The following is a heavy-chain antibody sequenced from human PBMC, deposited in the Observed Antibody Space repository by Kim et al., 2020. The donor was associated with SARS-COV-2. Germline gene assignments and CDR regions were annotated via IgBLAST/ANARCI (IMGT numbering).Heavy chain of an antibody. CDR1: GGSISSGGYY. J-gene: IGHJ6*02. V-gene: IGHV4-31*03. Sequence: SETLSLTCTVSGGSISSGGYYWSWIRQHPGKGLEWIGYIYYSGSTYYNPSLKSRVTISVDTSKNQFSLKLSSVTAADTAVYYCARAPSITMIVIGMDVWGQGTTVTVSS. CDR3: ARAPSITMIVIGMDV. D-gene: IGHD3-22*01. CDR2: IYYSGST.